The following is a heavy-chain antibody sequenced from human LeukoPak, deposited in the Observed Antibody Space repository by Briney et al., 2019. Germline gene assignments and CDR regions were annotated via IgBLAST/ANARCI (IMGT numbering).Heavy chain of an antibody. CDR1: GGSISSGGYY. D-gene: IGHD1-26*01. CDR2: IYYSGST. V-gene: IGHV4-31*03. J-gene: IGHJ3*02. CDR3: ARDSENRVDAFDI. Sequence: TLSLTCTVSGGSISSGGYYWSWIRQHPGKSLEWIGYIYYSGSTYYNPSLKSRVTISVDTSKNQFSLKLSSVTAADTAVYYCARDSENRVDAFDIWGQGTMVTVSS.